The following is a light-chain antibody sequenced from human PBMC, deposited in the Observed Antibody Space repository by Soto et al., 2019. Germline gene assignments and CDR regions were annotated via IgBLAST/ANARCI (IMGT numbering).Light chain of an antibody. J-gene: IGKJ5*01. V-gene: IGKV1-33*01. Sequence: DIQMTQSPSALSASVGYRVTITCQASQDISDVLNWYQQQPGKAPKVLIYDASKLQTGVPSRFSGRGSGKDFTFTISSLQPDDSGIYYCQQFYDLPITFGQGTRLEIK. CDR2: DAS. CDR3: QQFYDLPIT. CDR1: QDISDV.